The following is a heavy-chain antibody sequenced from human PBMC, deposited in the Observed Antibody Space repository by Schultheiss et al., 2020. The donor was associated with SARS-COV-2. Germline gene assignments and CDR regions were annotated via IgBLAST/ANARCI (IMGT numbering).Heavy chain of an antibody. CDR1: GGSISSYY. V-gene: IGHV4-59*01. D-gene: IGHD6-19*01. J-gene: IGHJ5*02. CDR3: ARGQYSSGWLPFDP. CDR2: IYYSGST. Sequence: SETLSLTCTVSGGSISSYYWSWIRQPPGKGLEWIGYIYYSGSTNYNPSLKSRVTISVDTSKNQFSLKLSSVTAADTAVYYCARGQYSSGWLPFDPWGQGTLVTVSS.